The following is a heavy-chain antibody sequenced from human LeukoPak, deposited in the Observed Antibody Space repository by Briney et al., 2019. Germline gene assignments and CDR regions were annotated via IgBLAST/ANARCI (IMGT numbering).Heavy chain of an antibody. CDR1: GFTFSSYS. Sequence: GGSLRLSCAASGFTFSSYSTNWVRQAPGKGLEWVSSISSSSSYIYYADSVKGRFTISRDNAKNSLYLQMNSLRAEDTAVYYCAKAKYSSMYYFDYWSQGTLVTVSS. CDR2: ISSSSSYI. CDR3: AKAKYSSMYYFDY. D-gene: IGHD6-19*01. J-gene: IGHJ4*02. V-gene: IGHV3-21*04.